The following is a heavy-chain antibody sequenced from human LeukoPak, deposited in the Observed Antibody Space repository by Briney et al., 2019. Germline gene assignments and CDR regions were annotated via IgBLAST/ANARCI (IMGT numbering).Heavy chain of an antibody. CDR3: ARVLNYYDSSGYYFSY. V-gene: IGHV3-30-3*01. CDR2: ISYDGSNK. Sequence: PGGSLRSSGAASGFTFSYYTMHWVRQAPGKGLEWVAVISYDGSNKYYADSVKGRFTISRDNSKNTLYLQMNSLRAEDTAVYYCARVLNYYDSSGYYFSYWGQGTLVTVSS. D-gene: IGHD3-22*01. J-gene: IGHJ4*02. CDR1: GFTFSYYT.